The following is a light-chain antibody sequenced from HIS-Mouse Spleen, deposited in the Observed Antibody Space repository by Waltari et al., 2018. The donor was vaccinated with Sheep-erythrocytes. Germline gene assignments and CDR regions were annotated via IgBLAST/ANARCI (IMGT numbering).Light chain of an antibody. V-gene: IGLV2-23*01. CDR3: CSYAGSSTSWV. CDR1: SSDVGGYNY. Sequence: QSALTQPPSASGSPGQSVTISCTGTSSDVGGYNYVSWYQQHPGKAPKLMIYEGSKRPSGVSNRFSGSKAGNTASLTISGLQAEDEAEYYCCSYAGSSTSWVFGGGTKLTVL. J-gene: IGLJ3*02. CDR2: EGS.